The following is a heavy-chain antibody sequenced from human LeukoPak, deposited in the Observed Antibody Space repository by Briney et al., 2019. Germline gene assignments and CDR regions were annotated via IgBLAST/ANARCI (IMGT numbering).Heavy chain of an antibody. J-gene: IGHJ4*02. CDR3: ASWGVDTAMALDY. CDR1: GGSISSGDYY. CDR2: IYYSGST. D-gene: IGHD5-18*01. Sequence: PSQTLSLTCTVSGGSISSGDYYWSWIRQPPGKGLEWIVYIYYSGSTYYNPSLKSRVTISVDTSKNQFSLKLSSVTAADTAVYYCASWGVDTAMALDYWGQGTLVTVSS. V-gene: IGHV4-30-4*01.